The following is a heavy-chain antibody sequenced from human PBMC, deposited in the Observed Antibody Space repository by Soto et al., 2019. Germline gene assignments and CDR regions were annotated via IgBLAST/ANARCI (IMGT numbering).Heavy chain of an antibody. D-gene: IGHD6-13*01. J-gene: IGHJ5*02. Sequence: GGSLRLSCAASGFTFSSYAMSWVSQAPGKGLEWVSAISGSGGSTYYADSVKGRFTISRDNSKNTLYLQMNSLRAEDTAVYYCAKDPGPQQLVLYWFDPWGQGTLATVSS. V-gene: IGHV3-23*01. CDR3: AKDPGPQQLVLYWFDP. CDR1: GFTFSSYA. CDR2: ISGSGGST.